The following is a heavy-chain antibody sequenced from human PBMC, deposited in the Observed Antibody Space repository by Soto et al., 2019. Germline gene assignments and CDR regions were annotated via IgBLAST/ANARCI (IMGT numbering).Heavy chain of an antibody. CDR1: GGSISSGDYY. Sequence: SETLSLTCTVSGGSISSGDYYWSWIRQPPGKGLEWIGYIYYSGSTYYNPSLKSRVTISVDTSKNQFSLKLSSVTAADTAVYYCARGNSSGWYVDYWGQGTLVTVS. J-gene: IGHJ4*02. CDR3: ARGNSSGWYVDY. D-gene: IGHD6-19*01. V-gene: IGHV4-30-4*01. CDR2: IYYSGST.